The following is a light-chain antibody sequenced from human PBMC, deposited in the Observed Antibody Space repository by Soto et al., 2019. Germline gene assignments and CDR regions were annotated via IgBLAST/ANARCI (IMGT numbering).Light chain of an antibody. J-gene: IGLJ1*01. CDR3: SSYTSSSTLDV. Sequence: QSVLTQPASVSGSPGQSITISCTGTSRDGGGYNYVSWYQQHPGKAPKLMIYEVSNRPSGVSNRFSGSKSDNTASLTISGLHAEDEADYYCSSYTSSSTLDVFGTGTKGTVL. CDR2: EVS. CDR1: SRDGGGYNY. V-gene: IGLV2-14*01.